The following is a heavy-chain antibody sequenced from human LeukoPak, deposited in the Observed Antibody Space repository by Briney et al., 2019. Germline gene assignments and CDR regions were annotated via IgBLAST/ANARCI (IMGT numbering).Heavy chain of an antibody. Sequence: PGGSLTLSCAASGFTFSSYGMHWVRQAPGKGLEWVAVIWYDGSNKYYADSVKGRFTISRDNSKNTLYLQMNSLRAEDTAVYYCARDPSQSYYDFWSGYYLDYYGMDVWGQGTTVTVSS. D-gene: IGHD3-3*01. CDR3: ARDPSQSYYDFWSGYYLDYYGMDV. CDR1: GFTFSSYG. CDR2: IWYDGSNK. J-gene: IGHJ6*02. V-gene: IGHV3-33*01.